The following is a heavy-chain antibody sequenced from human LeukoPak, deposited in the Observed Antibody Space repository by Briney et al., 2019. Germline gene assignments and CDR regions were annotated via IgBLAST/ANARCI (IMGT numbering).Heavy chain of an antibody. CDR3: ARDPKLLTGDHSYCYAMDV. CDR1: GFTFDDYY. Sequence: GGSLRISCAASGFTFDDYYMSWVRQAPGKGLEWVSYISTSGSIIFYADSVKGRFTISRDNAKNSLYLQMNSLRAEDTAVYYCARDPKLLTGDHSYCYAMDVWGQGTTVTVSS. V-gene: IGHV3-11*01. CDR2: ISTSGSII. D-gene: IGHD7-27*01. J-gene: IGHJ6*02.